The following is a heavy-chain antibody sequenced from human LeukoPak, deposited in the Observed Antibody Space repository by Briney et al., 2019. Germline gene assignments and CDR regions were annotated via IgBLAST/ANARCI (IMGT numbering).Heavy chain of an antibody. V-gene: IGHV1-46*01. J-gene: IGHJ4*02. Sequence: ASVKVSCKASGYTFTSYYMHWVRQAPGQGLEWMGIINPSGGSTSYAQKFQGRVTMTRDTSISTAYMELSRLRSDDTAVYYCARSRLRITMIVSDYWGQGTLVTVSS. CDR2: INPSGGST. CDR1: GYTFTSYY. D-gene: IGHD3-22*01. CDR3: ARSRLRITMIVSDY.